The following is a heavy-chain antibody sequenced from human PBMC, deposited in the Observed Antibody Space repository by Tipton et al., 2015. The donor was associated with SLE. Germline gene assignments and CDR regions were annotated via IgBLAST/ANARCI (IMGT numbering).Heavy chain of an antibody. Sequence: TLSLTCAVYGGSFSGYYWSWIRQPPGKGLEWIGEINHSGSTNYNPSLKSRVTISVDTSKNQFSLKLSSVTAADTAVYYCARPGVACGGYGARADWGQGTMLTVSS. CDR3: ARPGVACGGYGARAD. V-gene: IGHV4-34*01. J-gene: IGHJ3*01. CDR1: GGSFSGYY. D-gene: IGHD5-12*01. CDR2: INHSGST.